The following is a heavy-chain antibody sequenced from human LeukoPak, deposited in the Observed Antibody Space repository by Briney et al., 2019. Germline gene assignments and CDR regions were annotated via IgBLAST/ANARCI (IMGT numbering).Heavy chain of an antibody. CDR1: GGSISTHY. V-gene: IGHV4-59*08. CDR2: IYHTGST. J-gene: IGHJ4*02. CDR3: ARHYYDSSGYFYQDY. D-gene: IGHD3-22*01. Sequence: SETLSLTCTVSGGSISTHYWSWIRQPPGRGLEWIGYIYHTGSTNLHPSLKSRVTISVDTSKNQFSLKLSSVTAADTAVYYCARHYYDSSGYFYQDYWGQGTLVTVSS.